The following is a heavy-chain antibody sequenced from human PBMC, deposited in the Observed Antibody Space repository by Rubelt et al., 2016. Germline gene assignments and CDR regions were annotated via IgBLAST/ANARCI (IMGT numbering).Heavy chain of an antibody. CDR3: AKVNGDYARGAFDV. J-gene: IGHJ3*01. Sequence: EVQLVQSGGGLVQPGGSLRLSCAASGFTFSSYAMTWVRQAPGKGLEWVSTISDSGGSTYHADSEKGRFTISRDNSKNTLCLRMNRLRTEDPAVYYCAKVNGDYARGAFDVWGQGRTVIISA. V-gene: IGHV3-23*04. CDR2: ISDSGGST. D-gene: IGHD4-17*01. CDR1: GFTFSSYA.